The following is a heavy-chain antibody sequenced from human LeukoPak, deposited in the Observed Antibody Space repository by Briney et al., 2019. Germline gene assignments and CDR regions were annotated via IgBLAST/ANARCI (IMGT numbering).Heavy chain of an antibody. Sequence: GGSLRLSCAASGFTFSSYSMNWVRQAPGKGLEWVSSISSRSSYIYNAESVKGRFTISRDNAKNSLYLQMNSLRAEDTAVYYCTRDRDDDSSGYIDDACDIWGQGTMLTVSS. CDR3: TRDRDDDSSGYIDDACDI. V-gene: IGHV3-21*01. CDR2: ISSRSSYI. CDR1: GFTFSSYS. J-gene: IGHJ3*02. D-gene: IGHD3-22*01.